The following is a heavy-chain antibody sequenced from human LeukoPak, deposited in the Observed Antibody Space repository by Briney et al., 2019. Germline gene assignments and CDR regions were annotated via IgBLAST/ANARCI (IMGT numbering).Heavy chain of an antibody. CDR1: GGSIGSGGYS. CDR2: IYHSGST. D-gene: IGHD2-2*01. Sequence: SETLSLTCAVSGGSIGSGGYSWSWIRQPPGKGLEWIGYIYHSGSTNYNPSLKSRVTISVDTSKNQFSLKLSSVTAADTAVYYCARGLYCSSTSCFYDYWGQGTLVTVSS. CDR3: ARGLYCSSTSCFYDY. J-gene: IGHJ4*02. V-gene: IGHV4-30-2*01.